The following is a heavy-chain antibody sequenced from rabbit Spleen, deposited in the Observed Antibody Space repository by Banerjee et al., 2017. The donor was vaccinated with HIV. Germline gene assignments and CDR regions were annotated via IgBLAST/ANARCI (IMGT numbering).Heavy chain of an antibody. CDR2: IYGGSGGST. J-gene: IGHJ6*01. D-gene: IGHD1-1*01. CDR3: VRARPYPFVL. V-gene: IGHV1S40*01. Sequence: QSLEESGGDLVKPGASLTLTCTASGFSFSSSYYMCWVRQAPGKGLEWIACIYGGSGGSTAYASWAKGRFTISKTSSTTVTLQMTSLTAADTATYFCVRARPYPFVLWGPGTLVTVS. CDR1: GFSFSSSYY.